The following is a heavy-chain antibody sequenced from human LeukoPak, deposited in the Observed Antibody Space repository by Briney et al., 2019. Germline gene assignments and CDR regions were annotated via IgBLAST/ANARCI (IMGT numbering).Heavy chain of an antibody. V-gene: IGHV3-23*01. J-gene: IGHJ4*02. Sequence: GGPLRLSCAASGFPFTNSAMTWVRQAPGKGLEWVSTVSGSGGNTYYADSVKGRFPISRDNSENTLYLQMNSLRAQDTAVYYCAKSLAVPGSPDYWGQGTLVTVSS. D-gene: IGHD6-19*01. CDR3: AKSLAVPGSPDY. CDR1: GFPFTNSA. CDR2: VSGSGGNT.